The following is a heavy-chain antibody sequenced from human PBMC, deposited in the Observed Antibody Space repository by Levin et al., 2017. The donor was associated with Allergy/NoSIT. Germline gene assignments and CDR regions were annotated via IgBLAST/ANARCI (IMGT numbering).Heavy chain of an antibody. Sequence: GGSLRLSCAASGFTFSSYAMSWVRQAPGKGLEWVSVVSGSATSTYYADSVRGRFTISRDNSKNTMYLQMNSLRVEDTAVYYCAKDRVPRSYFTTHMDAWGEGTAVTVSS. V-gene: IGHV3-23*01. J-gene: IGHJ6*03. CDR1: GFTFSSYA. D-gene: IGHD3-10*01. CDR3: AKDRVPRSYFTTHMDA. CDR2: VSGSATST.